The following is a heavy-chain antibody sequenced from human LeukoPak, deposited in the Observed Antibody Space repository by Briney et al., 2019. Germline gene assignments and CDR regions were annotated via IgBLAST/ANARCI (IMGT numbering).Heavy chain of an antibody. CDR2: IYYSGST. CDR1: GGSISSSGYY. CDR3: ARQDSSSWYRSPYYYTDV. J-gene: IGHJ6*03. D-gene: IGHD6-13*01. Sequence: SETLSLTCTVSGGSISSSGYYWGWIRQPPGKGLEWIGSIYYSGSTYYNPSLKSRVTISVDTSKNQFSLKLSSVTAADTAVYYCARQDSSSWYRSPYYYTDVWGKGTTVTVSS. V-gene: IGHV4-39*01.